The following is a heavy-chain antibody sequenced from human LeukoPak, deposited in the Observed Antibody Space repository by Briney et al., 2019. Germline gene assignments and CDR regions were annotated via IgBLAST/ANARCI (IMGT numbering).Heavy chain of an antibody. J-gene: IGHJ4*02. D-gene: IGHD3-10*01. CDR2: IYYSGST. CDR1: GGSISSSSYY. CDR3: ARARILLWFGESAPLDY. V-gene: IGHV4-39*07. Sequence: SETLSLTCTVSGGSISSSSYYWGWIRQPPGKGLEWIGSIYYSGSTYYNPSLKSRVTISVDTSKNQFSLKLSSVTAADTAVYYCARARILLWFGESAPLDYWGQGTLVTVSS.